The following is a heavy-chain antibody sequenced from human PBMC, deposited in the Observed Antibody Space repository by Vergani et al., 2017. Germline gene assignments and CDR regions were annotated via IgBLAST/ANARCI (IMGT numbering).Heavy chain of an antibody. Sequence: QVQLVQSGAEVKKPGSSVKVSCKASGGPFKNSAFSWVRQVPGQGLEWRGRIITFFGTTDYAQKFQGRVTITADESTSTAYMELSSLRSEDTAVYYCARVVYYDSSGYFDYWGQGTLVTVSS. J-gene: IGHJ4*02. V-gene: IGHV1-69*13. D-gene: IGHD3-22*01. CDR3: ARVVYYDSSGYFDY. CDR2: IITFFGTT. CDR1: GGPFKNSA.